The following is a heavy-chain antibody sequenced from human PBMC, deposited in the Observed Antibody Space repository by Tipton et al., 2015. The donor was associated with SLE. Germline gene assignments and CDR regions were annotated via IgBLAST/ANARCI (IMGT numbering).Heavy chain of an antibody. D-gene: IGHD1-7*01. J-gene: IGHJ4*02. CDR2: IYSSGST. V-gene: IGHV4-4*07. CDR3: ARGLGTTNFDS. CDR1: AGFIRSHF. Sequence: TLSLTCTVSAGFIRSHFWNWIRHPAGKGLEWIGRIYSSGSTPNSNYIPSVKSRVTISVDTSKNQFSLELSSVTAADTAVYYCARGLGTTNFDSWGQGILVTVSS.